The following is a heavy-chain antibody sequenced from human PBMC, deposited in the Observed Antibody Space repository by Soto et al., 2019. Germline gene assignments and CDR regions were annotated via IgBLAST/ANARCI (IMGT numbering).Heavy chain of an antibody. CDR2: ISGSGGST. CDR1: GFTFSSYA. Sequence: LRLSCSASGFTFSSYAMSWVRQAPGKGLEWVSAISGSGGSTYYADSVKGRFTISRDNSKNTLYLQMNSLRAEDTAVYYCAKHSGRTTRYYGMDVWGQGTTVTVSS. CDR3: AKHSGRTTRYYGMDV. V-gene: IGHV3-23*01. D-gene: IGHD4-17*01. J-gene: IGHJ6*02.